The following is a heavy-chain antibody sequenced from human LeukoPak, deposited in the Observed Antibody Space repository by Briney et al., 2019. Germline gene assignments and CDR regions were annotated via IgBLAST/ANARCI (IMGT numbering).Heavy chain of an antibody. CDR3: AKDHVATVVTLRPVF. D-gene: IGHD4-23*01. CDR1: GFTVSSNY. J-gene: IGHJ4*02. CDR2: IYSGGST. V-gene: IGHV3-53*01. Sequence: PGGSLRLSCAASGFTVSSNYMSWVRQAPGKGLEWVSVIYSGGSTYYADSVKGRFTISRDNSKNTPYLQMNSLRAEDTAVYYCAKDHVATVVTLRPVFWGQGTLVTVSS.